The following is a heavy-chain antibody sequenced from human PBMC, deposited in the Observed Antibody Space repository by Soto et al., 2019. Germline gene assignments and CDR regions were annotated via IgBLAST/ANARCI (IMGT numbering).Heavy chain of an antibody. CDR2: LHHSGDT. J-gene: IGHJ4*02. Sequence: QLQLQESGSGLVRPSQTLSLTCTVSGASIGSGSYSWNWIRQPPGKGLEWIGYLHHSGDTYFNPSLRRRVSISVDRSNNQFSLKLISVTAADTAVYYCARFPLWFGELDYWVQGALVTVSS. V-gene: IGHV4-30-2*01. D-gene: IGHD3-10*01. CDR3: ARFPLWFGELDY. CDR1: GASIGSGSYS.